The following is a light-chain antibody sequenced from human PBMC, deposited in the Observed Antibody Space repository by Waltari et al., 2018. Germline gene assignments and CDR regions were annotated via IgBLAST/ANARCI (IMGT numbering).Light chain of an antibody. J-gene: IGLJ2*01. CDR1: SSNIGSNY. CDR3: ATWDDSLSGPV. Sequence: QSVLTQPPSASGTPGQRVTISCSGSSSNIGSNYVYWYQQLPGTAPKLLIYRNKQRPAGGPDRCSGSKSGTSASLAISGLRSDDEADYYCATWDDSLSGPVFGGGTKVTVL. CDR2: RNK. V-gene: IGLV1-47*01.